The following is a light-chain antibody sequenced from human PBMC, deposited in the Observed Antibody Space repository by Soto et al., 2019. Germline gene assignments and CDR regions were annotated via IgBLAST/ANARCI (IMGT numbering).Light chain of an antibody. J-gene: IGKJ4*01. CDR3: QHYKPWPLA. CDR1: QDVGST. Sequence: EIMMTQSRATLSVSLGERVTVSCGASQDVGSTVNWYRQQPGQARRLLIFAAFPWATGVPARSSAGGYGTEFTLTISSLQSEEFAVDYWQHYKPWPLAFGGGTKVDI. CDR2: AAF. V-gene: IGKV3-15*01.